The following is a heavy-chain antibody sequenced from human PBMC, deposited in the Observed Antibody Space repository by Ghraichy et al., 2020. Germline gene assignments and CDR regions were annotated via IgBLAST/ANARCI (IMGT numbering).Heavy chain of an antibody. CDR3: ARTASGRFMEWSGAFDG. D-gene: IGHD3-3*01. CDR1: GFTFTNYD. J-gene: IGHJ3*01. Sequence: GGSLRLSCVASGFTFTNYDMHWVRQPTGKGLEWVSTIGTSSDTFYTGSVKGRFTISRENAKNSLYLQMNSLRVEDTAVYYCARTASGRFMEWSGAFDGWGQGTMVTVSS. CDR2: IGTSSDT. V-gene: IGHV3-13*01.